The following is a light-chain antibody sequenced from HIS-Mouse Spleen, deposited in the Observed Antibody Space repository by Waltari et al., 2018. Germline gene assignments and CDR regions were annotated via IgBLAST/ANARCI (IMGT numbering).Light chain of an antibody. CDR2: RNN. CDR1: SSNLGSTY. J-gene: IGLJ3*02. CDR3: AAWDDSLSGPV. Sequence: QSVLTQPPSASGTPGQRVTISCSGSSSNLGSTYLHWYQQLPGTAPKLLIYRNNQRPSGVPDRFSGSKSGTSASLAISGLRSEDEADYYCAAWDDSLSGPVFGGGTKLTVL. V-gene: IGLV1-47*01.